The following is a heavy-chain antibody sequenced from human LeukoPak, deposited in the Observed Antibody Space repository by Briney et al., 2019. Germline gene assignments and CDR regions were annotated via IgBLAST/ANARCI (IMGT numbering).Heavy chain of an antibody. J-gene: IGHJ4*02. D-gene: IGHD6-13*01. CDR1: GFTFSSYA. CDR3: SKKTTYNTAGTQGFDY. CDR2: ISGSGGST. Sequence: GGSLRLSCVASGFTFSSYAMSWVRQTPGKGLEWVSAISGSGGSTYYADSVKGRFTISRDNSKNTLYLQMNSLRTEDTAVYYCSKKTTYNTAGTQGFDYWGQGTLVTVSS. V-gene: IGHV3-23*01.